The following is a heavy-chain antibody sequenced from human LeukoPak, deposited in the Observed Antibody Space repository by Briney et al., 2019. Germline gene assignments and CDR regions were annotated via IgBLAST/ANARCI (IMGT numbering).Heavy chain of an antibody. CDR2: ISGSASST. D-gene: IGHD1-14*01. CDR3: AVGDNPGALDY. V-gene: IGHV3-23*01. J-gene: IGHJ4*02. Sequence: GGSLRLSCAASGFTFSNYAMSWVRQAPGKGLEWVSAISGSASSTYHADSVKGRFTISRDNSKNTLYLQMNSLRADDTAVYYCAVGDNPGALDYWGQGTLVTVSS. CDR1: GFTFSNYA.